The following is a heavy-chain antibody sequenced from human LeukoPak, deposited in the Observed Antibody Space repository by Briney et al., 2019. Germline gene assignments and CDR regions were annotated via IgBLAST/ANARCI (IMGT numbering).Heavy chain of an antibody. D-gene: IGHD5-12*01. CDR1: GFSVGRNY. V-gene: IGHV3-66*01. J-gene: IGHJ4*02. CDR2: IYSGGST. CDR3: ARGPSSYHNT. Sequence: GGSLRLSCAASGFSVGRNYMTWVGQAPGQGLEWVSLIYSGGSTYYADSLKGRFTISRDNSKNTLYLQMNSLRAEDPAVYYCARGPSSYHNTGGQGTLVTVSS.